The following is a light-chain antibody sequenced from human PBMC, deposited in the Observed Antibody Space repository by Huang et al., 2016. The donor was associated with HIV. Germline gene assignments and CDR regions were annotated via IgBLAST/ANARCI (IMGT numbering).Light chain of an antibody. Sequence: DNVLTQSPGTLSLSPGERATLSCRASQRGSSNYLVWYQQKPGQAPRLLIYGAASRATGIPDRVSGSGSGTDFTLTISRLEPEDFAVYYCQQYGSSQTITFGQGTRLEIK. CDR3: QQYGSSQTIT. J-gene: IGKJ5*01. CDR2: GAA. V-gene: IGKV3-20*01. CDR1: QRGSSNY.